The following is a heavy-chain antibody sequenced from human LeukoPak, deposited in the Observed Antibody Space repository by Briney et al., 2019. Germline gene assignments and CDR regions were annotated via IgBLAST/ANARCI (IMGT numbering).Heavy chain of an antibody. CDR3: AKDRWHQLVSYPHHY. D-gene: IGHD6-13*01. Sequence: GRSLRLSCAASGFTYSSYAMHWVRQAPGKGLEWVAVISYDGRNKYCAESVKGRITISRDNSKNTLYLQMNSLRAEDTAVYYCAKDRWHQLVSYPHHYWGQGTLVSVSS. V-gene: IGHV3-30*18. CDR2: ISYDGRNK. J-gene: IGHJ4*02. CDR1: GFTYSSYA.